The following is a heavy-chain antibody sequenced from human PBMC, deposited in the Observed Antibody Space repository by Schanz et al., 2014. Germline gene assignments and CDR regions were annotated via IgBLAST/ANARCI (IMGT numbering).Heavy chain of an antibody. CDR2: INPYSGAT. Sequence: QVQLVQSGPAVKKPGASMKVSCLASGYSFTEYFLHWVRQTPGQGLEWMGCINPYSGATYYAQKFQGRVTLTSDASLTTVYMEVHSLTSDDTAVFFCARDQTGTTNWFDPWGQGTLVTVSS. J-gene: IGHJ5*02. CDR1: GYSFTEYF. CDR3: ARDQTGTTNWFDP. D-gene: IGHD1-7*01. V-gene: IGHV1-2*02.